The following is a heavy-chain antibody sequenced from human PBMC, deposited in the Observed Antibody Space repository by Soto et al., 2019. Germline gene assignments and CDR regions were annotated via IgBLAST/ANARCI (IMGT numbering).Heavy chain of an antibody. V-gene: IGHV4-31*02. Sequence: GCCCIIIHQNSEKGLEWIGYMHYSGIAYYNPSLTTRVTISVDTSKNQFSLKLSSVTAADTAVYYCARYYFDNSGYSNGLAPWGRGTLVTVSS. CDR2: MHYSGIA. CDR1: GCC. D-gene: IGHD3-22*01. CDR3: ARYYFDNSGYSNGLAP. J-gene: IGHJ5*02.